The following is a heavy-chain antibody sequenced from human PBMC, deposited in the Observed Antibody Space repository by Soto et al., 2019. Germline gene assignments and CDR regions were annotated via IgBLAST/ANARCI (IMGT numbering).Heavy chain of an antibody. CDR3: ARSGLPLGDIVVVPDAIGYYYGIDV. CDR1: GYTFTGYY. V-gene: IGHV1-2*04. D-gene: IGHD2-2*02. J-gene: IGHJ6*02. Sequence: ASVKVSCKASGYTFTGYYMHWVRQAPGQGLEWMGWINPNSGGTNYAQKFQGWVTMTRDKSISTAYMELSRLRSDDTAVYYCARSGLPLGDIVVVPDAIGYYYGIDVWG. CDR2: INPNSGGT.